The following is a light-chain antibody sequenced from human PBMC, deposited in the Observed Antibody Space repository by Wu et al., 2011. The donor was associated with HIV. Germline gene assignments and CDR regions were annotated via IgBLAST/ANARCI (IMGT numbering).Light chain of an antibody. Sequence: EIVLTQSPDTLSLSPGERATLSCRASQSVSSDYLAWYQQKPGQAPNLLIYGASSRATGIPDRFSGSGSGTDFTLTISRLEPEDFAVYYCQQYGSXPQVTFGGGTKVRSN. CDR1: QSVSSDY. CDR3: QQYGSXPQVT. V-gene: IGKV3-20*01. CDR2: GAS. J-gene: IGKJ4*01.